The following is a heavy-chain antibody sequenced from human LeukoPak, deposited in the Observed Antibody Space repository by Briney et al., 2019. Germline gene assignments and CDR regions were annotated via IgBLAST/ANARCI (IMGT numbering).Heavy chain of an antibody. Sequence: ASVKVSCKAYGYTFMSHGISWVRQAPGQGLEWMGWISGSSSNTNYAQKLQGRVTMTTDTSTSTAYMELRSLRSDDTAVYYCARLLATTHFDYWGQGTLVTVSS. V-gene: IGHV1-18*01. CDR3: ARLLATTHFDY. J-gene: IGHJ4*02. CDR1: GYTFMSHG. D-gene: IGHD5-12*01. CDR2: ISGSSSNT.